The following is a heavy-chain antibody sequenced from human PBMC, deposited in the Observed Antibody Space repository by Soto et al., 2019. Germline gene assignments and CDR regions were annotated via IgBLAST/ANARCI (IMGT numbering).Heavy chain of an antibody. CDR3: ARGVYGSGNYYTGPSAFDI. V-gene: IGHV1-69*06. CDR1: GGTLSDHG. D-gene: IGHD3-10*01. Sequence: QVQLEQSGAEVKKPGSSVKISCKASGGTLSDHGVSWLRQAPGQGLEWVGGTIPVFNTANYAPKFQGRVTIVAAKATHIAYLELGSLRSADTAFYYCARGVYGSGNYYTGPSAFDIWGQGTLVIVSS. CDR2: TIPVFNTA. J-gene: IGHJ3*02.